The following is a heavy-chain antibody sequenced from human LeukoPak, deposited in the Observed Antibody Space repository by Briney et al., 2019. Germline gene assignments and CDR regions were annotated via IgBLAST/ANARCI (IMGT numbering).Heavy chain of an antibody. CDR2: ISGDGGST. CDR3: VKETRGTTVYY. D-gene: IGHD4-17*01. CDR1: GFTFDDYA. V-gene: IGHV3-43*02. J-gene: IGHJ4*02. Sequence: PGGSLRLSCAASGFTFDDYAMHWVRQAPGKGLEWVSLISGDGGSTYYADSVKGRFTISRDNSKNMLFLQMDSLRVEDTAVYYCVKETRGTTVYYWGQGTLVTVSS.